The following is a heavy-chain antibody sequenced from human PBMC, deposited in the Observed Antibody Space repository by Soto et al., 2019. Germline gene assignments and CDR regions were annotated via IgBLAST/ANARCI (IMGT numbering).Heavy chain of an antibody. V-gene: IGHV4-59*01. CDR2: IYYTGTT. D-gene: IGHD4-17*01. CDR3: AREVCGAEYYYGMDV. J-gene: IGHJ6*02. Sequence: TSETLSLTCAVSGDSISRYYWSWIRQPPGKGLEWIGYIYYTGTTTYNPSLKSRATISVDTSKNQFSLNLSSVTAAHTAVYYCAREVCGAEYYYGMDVWGQGTTVTVSS. CDR1: GDSISRYY.